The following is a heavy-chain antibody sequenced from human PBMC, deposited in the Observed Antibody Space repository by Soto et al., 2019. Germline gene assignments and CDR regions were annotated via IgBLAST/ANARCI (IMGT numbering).Heavy chain of an antibody. J-gene: IGHJ4*02. CDR1: GGTFSSYA. CDR3: ARGGELPETIYYFDY. Sequence: SVKVSCKASGGTFSSYAISWVRQAPGQGLEWMGGIIPIFGTANYAQKFQGRVTITADESTSTAYMELSSLRSEDTAVYYCARGGELPETIYYFDYWGQGTLVTVSA. CDR2: IIPIFGTA. D-gene: IGHD1-26*01. V-gene: IGHV1-69*13.